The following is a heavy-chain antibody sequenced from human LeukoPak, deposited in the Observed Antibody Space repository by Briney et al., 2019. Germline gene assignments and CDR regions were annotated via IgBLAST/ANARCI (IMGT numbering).Heavy chain of an antibody. CDR2: IYYSGST. CDR1: GDSISSYY. D-gene: IGHD7-27*01. Sequence: SETLSLTCTVSGDSISSYYWSWIRQPPGKGLEWIGYIYYSGSTNYNPSLKSRVTISVDTSKNQFSLKLSSVTAADTAVYYCARITNWGFDYWGQGTLVTVSS. V-gene: IGHV4-59*01. J-gene: IGHJ4*02. CDR3: ARITNWGFDY.